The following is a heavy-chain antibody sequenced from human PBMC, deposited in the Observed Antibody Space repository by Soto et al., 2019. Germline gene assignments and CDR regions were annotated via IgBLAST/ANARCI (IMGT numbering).Heavy chain of an antibody. Sequence: EVQLVESGGGLVQPGGSRRLSWAASGFTVGNNYMRWVGRAPGKGLEWVSLIYSGGATYYADSVKGRFTISRDNSKNTLYLQMNSLRAEDTAVYYCARDGTYNWVGGQGILVTVSS. V-gene: IGHV3-66*01. CDR3: ARDGTYNWV. J-gene: IGHJ4*02. CDR2: IYSGGAT. D-gene: IGHD1-1*01. CDR1: GFTVGNNY.